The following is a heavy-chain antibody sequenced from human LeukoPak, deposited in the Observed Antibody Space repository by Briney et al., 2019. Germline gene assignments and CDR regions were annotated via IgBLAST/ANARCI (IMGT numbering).Heavy chain of an antibody. CDR3: AILEDGSGSYYNWGGLYGMDV. CDR1: GYTFTSYG. Sequence: ASVKVSCKASGYTFTSYGISWVRQAPGQGLEWMGWISAYNGNTNYAQKLQCRVTMTTYTSTSTAYMELRSLRSDDTAVYYCAILEDGSGSYYNWGGLYGMDVWGKGTTVTVSS. D-gene: IGHD3-10*01. J-gene: IGHJ6*04. V-gene: IGHV1-18*04. CDR2: ISAYNGNT.